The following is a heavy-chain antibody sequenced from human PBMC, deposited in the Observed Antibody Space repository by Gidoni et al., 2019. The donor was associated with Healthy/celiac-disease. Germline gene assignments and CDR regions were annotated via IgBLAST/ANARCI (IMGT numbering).Heavy chain of an antibody. J-gene: IGHJ4*02. CDR1: GFTFSSYA. Sequence: EVQLLESGGGLVQPGGSLRLSCAASGFTFSSYAMSWVRQAPGKGLEWVSAISGSGGSTYYADSVKGRFTISRDNSKNTLYLQMNILRAEDTAVYYCAKDPYGGNGGDYWGQGTLVTVSS. D-gene: IGHD2-15*01. CDR3: AKDPYGGNGGDY. CDR2: ISGSGGST. V-gene: IGHV3-23*01.